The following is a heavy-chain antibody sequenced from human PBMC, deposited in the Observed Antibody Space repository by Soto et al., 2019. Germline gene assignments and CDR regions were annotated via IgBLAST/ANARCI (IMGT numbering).Heavy chain of an antibody. J-gene: IGHJ6*02. V-gene: IGHV3-21*01. CDR3: ARDLRYSSSSMDRYYYYGMDV. D-gene: IGHD6-6*01. CDR1: GFTFSSYS. CDR2: ISSSSSYI. Sequence: KPGGSLRLSCAASGFTFSSYSMNWVRQAPGKGLEWVSSISSSSSYIYYANSVKGRFTISRDNAKNSLYLQMNSLRAEDTAVYYCARDLRYSSSSMDRYYYYGMDVWGQGTTVTVSS.